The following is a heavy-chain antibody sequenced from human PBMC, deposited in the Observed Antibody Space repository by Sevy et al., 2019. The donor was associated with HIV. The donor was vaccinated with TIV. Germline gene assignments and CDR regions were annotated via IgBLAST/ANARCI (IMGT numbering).Heavy chain of an antibody. CDR1: GGSISSGGYY. V-gene: IGHV4-31*03. CDR3: ARLPVVMTPESWYFDL. D-gene: IGHD2-21*02. J-gene: IGHJ2*01. CDR2: IYYSGST. Sequence: SETLSLTCTVSGGSISSGGYYWNWIRQHPGKGLEWIGYIYYSGSTYYNPSLKSRVTISVDTSKNQFSLKLSSVTAADTAGYYCARLPVVMTPESWYFDLWGRGTLVTVSS.